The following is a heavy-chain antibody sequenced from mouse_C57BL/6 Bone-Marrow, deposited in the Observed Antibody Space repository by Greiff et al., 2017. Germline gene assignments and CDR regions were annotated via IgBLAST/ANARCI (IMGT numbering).Heavy chain of an antibody. CDR1: GYSFTDYN. Sequence: VQLQQSGPELVKPGASVTISCKASGYSFTDYNMNWVKQSNVKSLEWIGVINPNYGTTSYNQKFKGKATLTVDKSSSTAYMQLNSLTSEDSAVYYSARSLYYYGRSYKWFAYWGQGTLVTVSA. V-gene: IGHV1-39*01. J-gene: IGHJ3*01. CDR3: ARSLYYYGRSYKWFAY. CDR2: INPNYGTT. D-gene: IGHD1-1*01.